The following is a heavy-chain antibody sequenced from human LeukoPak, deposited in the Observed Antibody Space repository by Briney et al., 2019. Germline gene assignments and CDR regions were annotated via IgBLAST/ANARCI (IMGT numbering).Heavy chain of an antibody. CDR3: ARGYCSGGSCYWFDP. D-gene: IGHD2-15*01. CDR2: IIPIFGTA. CDR1: GGTFSSYA. V-gene: IGHV1-69*13. J-gene: IGHJ5*02. Sequence: SVKVSCKASGGTFSSYAISWVRQAPGQGLEWMGGIIPIFGTANYAQKFQGRVTITADESTSTAYMELSSLRSEDTAVYYCARGYCSGGSCYWFDPWGQGTLVTVSS.